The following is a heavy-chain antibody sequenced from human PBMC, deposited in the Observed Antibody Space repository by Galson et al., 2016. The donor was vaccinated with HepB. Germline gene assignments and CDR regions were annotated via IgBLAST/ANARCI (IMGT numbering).Heavy chain of an antibody. J-gene: IGHJ4*02. CDR3: ARRLAPRVPFDY. Sequence: PALVKPTQTLTLTCTFSGFSLNTSGVGVGWVRQPPGKALEWLAVIHWSDDERYSPSLRSRLTITKDTSKNQVVLKMTNMDYVDTATYYCARRLAPRVPFDYWGQGILVPVSS. CDR1: GFSLNTSGVG. V-gene: IGHV2-5*01. CDR2: IHWSDDE.